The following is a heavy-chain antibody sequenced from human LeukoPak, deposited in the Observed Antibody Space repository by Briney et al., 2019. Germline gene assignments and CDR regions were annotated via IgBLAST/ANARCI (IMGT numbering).Heavy chain of an antibody. V-gene: IGHV1-24*01. CDR1: GYTLTELS. Sequence: GASVKVSCKVSGYTLTELSMHWVRQAPGKGLEWMGGFGPEDGETIYAQKFQGRVTMTEDTSTDTAYMELSSLRSEDTAVYYCATWSDSSGWPMFDYWGQGTLVTVSS. D-gene: IGHD6-19*01. CDR3: ATWSDSSGWPMFDY. J-gene: IGHJ4*02. CDR2: FGPEDGET.